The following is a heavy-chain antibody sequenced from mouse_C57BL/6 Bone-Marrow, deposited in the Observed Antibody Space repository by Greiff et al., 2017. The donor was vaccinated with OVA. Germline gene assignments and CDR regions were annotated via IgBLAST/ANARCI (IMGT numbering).Heavy chain of an antibody. CDR3: TNYYGSSYHCAY. V-gene: IGHV1-5*01. CDR2: IYPGNSDT. Sequence: VQLQQSGTVLARPGASVKMSCKTSGYTFTSYWMHWVKQRPGQGLEWIGAIYPGNSDTSYNQKFTGKAKLTAVTSASTAYMELSSLTNEDSAVYYCTNYYGSSYHCAYWGQGTLVTVSA. D-gene: IGHD1-1*01. CDR1: GYTFTSYW. J-gene: IGHJ3*01.